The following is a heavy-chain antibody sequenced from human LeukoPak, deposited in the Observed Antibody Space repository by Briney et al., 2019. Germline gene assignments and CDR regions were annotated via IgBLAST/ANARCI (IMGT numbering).Heavy chain of an antibody. J-gene: IGHJ5*02. CDR1: GYTFTSYD. Sequence: ASVNVSCKASGYTFTSYDINWVRQATGQGLEWMGWMNPNSGNTGYAQKFQGRVTMTRNTSISTAYMELSSLRSEDTAVYYCARGFTMVRGVISRSWGQGTLVTVSS. CDR2: MNPNSGNT. V-gene: IGHV1-8*01. CDR3: ARGFTMVRGVISRS. D-gene: IGHD3-10*01.